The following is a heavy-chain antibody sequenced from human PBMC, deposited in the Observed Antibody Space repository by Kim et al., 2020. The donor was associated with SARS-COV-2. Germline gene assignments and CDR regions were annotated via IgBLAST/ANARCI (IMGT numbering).Heavy chain of an antibody. CDR2: ISWNSGSI. CDR3: AKARTREYYYYGMDV. Sequence: GGSLRLSCAASGFTFDDYAMHWVRQAPGKGLEWVSGISWNSGSIGYADSVKGRFTISRDNAKNSLYLQMNSLRAEDTALYYCAKARTREYYYYGMDVWGQGTTVTVSS. D-gene: IGHD1-26*01. V-gene: IGHV3-9*01. J-gene: IGHJ6*02. CDR1: GFTFDDYA.